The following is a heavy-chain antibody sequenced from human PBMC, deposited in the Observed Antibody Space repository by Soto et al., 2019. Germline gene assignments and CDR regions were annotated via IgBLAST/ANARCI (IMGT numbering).Heavy chain of an antibody. Sequence: QVQLQQWREGLLKPSETLSLTCAVYGGSFSGSYWSWIRQSPGKGLEWIGEINHIGSTNYNSSLKIRVTISVDTSKSQFSLKLRSVTAADTAVYYRARRTASGWFFDSWGRGNLVIVSS. CDR1: GGSFSGSY. CDR3: ARRTASGWFFDS. V-gene: IGHV4-34*02. D-gene: IGHD6-13*01. CDR2: INHIGST. J-gene: IGHJ4*02.